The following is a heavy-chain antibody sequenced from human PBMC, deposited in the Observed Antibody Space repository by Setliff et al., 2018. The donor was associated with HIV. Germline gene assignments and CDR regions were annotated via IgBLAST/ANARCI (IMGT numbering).Heavy chain of an antibody. Sequence: ASVKVSCKASGYTFTSYAMNWERQAPGQGLEWMGWINTKTGNPTYAQGFTGRFVFSLDTSVSTAYLQINSLKAEDTAVYYCARVPLWFGTKGAFDIWGQGTMVTVSS. V-gene: IGHV7-4-1*02. D-gene: IGHD3-10*01. CDR3: ARVPLWFGTKGAFDI. J-gene: IGHJ3*02. CDR2: INTKTGNP. CDR1: GYTFTSYA.